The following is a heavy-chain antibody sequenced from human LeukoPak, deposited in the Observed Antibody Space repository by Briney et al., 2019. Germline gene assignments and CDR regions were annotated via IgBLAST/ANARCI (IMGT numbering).Heavy chain of an antibody. Sequence: PGGSLRLSCEASGFIFDDYVMYWVRQVPGKGLEWVSGITWDGYKIDYVESVKGRFTISRDNARNSLFLQMNRVRVEDTAFYYCVEGYSSSWSGYFDSWGQGTLVTVAS. D-gene: IGHD5-18*01. J-gene: IGHJ4*02. V-gene: IGHV3-9*01. CDR1: GFIFDDYV. CDR2: ITWDGYKI. CDR3: VEGYSSSWSGYFDS.